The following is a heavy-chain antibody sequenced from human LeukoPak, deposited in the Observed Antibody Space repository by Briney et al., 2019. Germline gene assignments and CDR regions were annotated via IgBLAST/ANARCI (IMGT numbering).Heavy chain of an antibody. CDR1: GFSFSRYG. CDR2: IRSSDSTT. CDR3: AKRADSSAHSFDY. D-gene: IGHD3-22*01. J-gene: IGHJ4*02. V-gene: IGHV3-48*04. Sequence: GGSLRLSCAASGFSFSRYGMKWVRQAPGKGLEGLSYIRSSDSTTYYADSVKGRFTISRDNAKNSLYLQMDSLRVEDTAVYYCAKRADSSAHSFDYWGQGTLVTVSS.